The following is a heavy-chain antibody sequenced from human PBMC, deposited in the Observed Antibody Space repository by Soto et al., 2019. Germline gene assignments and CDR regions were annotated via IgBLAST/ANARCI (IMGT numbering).Heavy chain of an antibody. Sequence: QVQLVQSGAEVKKPGSSVKVSCKASGGTFSSYAISWVRQAPGQGLEWMGGIIPIFGTANYAQKFQGRVTITADESTSTAYMELSSLSSEDTAVYYCARDRAGIVGATGFDYWGQGTLVTVS. CDR2: IIPIFGTA. V-gene: IGHV1-69*01. CDR1: GGTFSSYA. CDR3: ARDRAGIVGATGFDY. J-gene: IGHJ4*02. D-gene: IGHD1-26*01.